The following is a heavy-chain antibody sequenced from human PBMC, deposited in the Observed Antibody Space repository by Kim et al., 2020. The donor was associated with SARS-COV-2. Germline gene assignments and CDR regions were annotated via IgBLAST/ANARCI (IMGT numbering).Heavy chain of an antibody. V-gene: IGHV3-33*01. CDR1: GFTFSSYG. CDR3: ARERPYYDYVWGSYRPYYGMDV. CDR2: IWYDGSNK. J-gene: IGHJ6*02. D-gene: IGHD3-16*02. Sequence: GGSLRLSCAASGFTFSSYGMHWVRQAPGKGLEWVAVIWYDGSNKYYADSVKGRFTISRDNSKNTLYLQMNSLRAEDTAVYYCARERPYYDYVWGSYRPYYGMDVWGQGTTVTVSS.